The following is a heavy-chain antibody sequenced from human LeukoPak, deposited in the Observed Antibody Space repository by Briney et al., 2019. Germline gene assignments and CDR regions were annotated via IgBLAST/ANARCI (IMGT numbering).Heavy chain of an antibody. Sequence: PGGSLRLSCAASGFAFSSFAMSWVRQAPGKGLEWVAAISGSGGSTYYADSVKGRFTISRDNSKNTLYLQMNSLRAEDTAVYYCAKDPRGDYGDYWGQGTLVTVSS. CDR2: ISGSGGST. D-gene: IGHD4-17*01. V-gene: IGHV3-23*01. CDR3: AKDPRGDYGDY. CDR1: GFAFSSFA. J-gene: IGHJ4*02.